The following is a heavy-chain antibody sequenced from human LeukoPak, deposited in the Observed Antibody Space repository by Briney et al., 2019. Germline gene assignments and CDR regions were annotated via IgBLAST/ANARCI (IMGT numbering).Heavy chain of an antibody. CDR3: ASYRSGWYLTEGYYFDY. D-gene: IGHD6-19*01. CDR2: ISESGGNT. CDR1: GFTFSDYA. Sequence: QSGGSLRLSCAASGFTFSDYAMTWVRQGPGQGLEWVASISESGGNTYYADSVKGRFTISRDNSKNTLYLQMNSLRAEDTAVYYCASYRSGWYLTEGYYFDYWGQGTLVTVSS. V-gene: IGHV3-23*01. J-gene: IGHJ4*02.